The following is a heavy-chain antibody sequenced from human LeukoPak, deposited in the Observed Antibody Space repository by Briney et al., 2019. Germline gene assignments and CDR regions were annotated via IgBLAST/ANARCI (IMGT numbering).Heavy chain of an antibody. V-gene: IGHV3-15*01. J-gene: IGHJ5*02. Sequence: EGSLRLSCAASGFTFSNAWMSWVRQAPGKGLEWVGLIKSKTDGGTTDYAAPVKGRFTISRDDSKNTLYLQMNSLKTEDTAVYYCTTGALGTWGQGTLVTVSS. CDR1: GFTFSNAW. CDR3: TTGALGT. CDR2: IKSKTDGGTT.